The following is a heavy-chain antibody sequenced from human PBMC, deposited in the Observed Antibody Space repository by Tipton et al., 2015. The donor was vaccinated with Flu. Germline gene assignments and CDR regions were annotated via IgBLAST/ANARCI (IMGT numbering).Heavy chain of an antibody. J-gene: IGHJ5*02. Sequence: TLSLTCSVSGGSISSGGEYWTWIRQHPGKGLEWIASIYYSGGTYYNSSLKSRVTISLDKSKNQFSLGLVSMTATDTAVYYCARRDYSNYVSEPKNWFDPWGQGILVTVSS. CDR2: IYYSGGT. V-gene: IGHV4-31*03. CDR3: ARRDYSNYVSEPKNWFDP. CDR1: GGSISSGGEY. D-gene: IGHD4-11*01.